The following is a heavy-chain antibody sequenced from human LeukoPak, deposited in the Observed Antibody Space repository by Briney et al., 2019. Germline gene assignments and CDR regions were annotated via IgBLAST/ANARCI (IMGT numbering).Heavy chain of an antibody. CDR1: GRSFSGYY. CDR2: INHSGST. Sequence: SETLSLTCAVYGRSFSGYYWSWIRQPPGKGLEWIGEINHSGSTNYNPSLKSRVTISVDTSKNQFSLKLSSVTAADTAVYYCARDCSGGSCYPGHYWGQGTLVTVSS. CDR3: ARDCSGGSCYPGHY. V-gene: IGHV4-34*01. D-gene: IGHD2-15*01. J-gene: IGHJ4*02.